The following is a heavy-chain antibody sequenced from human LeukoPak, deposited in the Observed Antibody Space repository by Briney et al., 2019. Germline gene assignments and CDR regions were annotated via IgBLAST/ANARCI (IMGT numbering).Heavy chain of an antibody. V-gene: IGHV3-30*03. Sequence: GGSLRLSCAASGFTFSSYGMHWVRQAPGKGLEWVAVISYDGSNKYYADSVKGRFTISRDNSKNTLYLQMNSLRAEDTAVYYCARAFVTMLSVDYWGQGTLVTVSS. CDR2: ISYDGSNK. CDR3: ARAFVTMLSVDY. J-gene: IGHJ4*02. D-gene: IGHD2-8*01. CDR1: GFTFSSYG.